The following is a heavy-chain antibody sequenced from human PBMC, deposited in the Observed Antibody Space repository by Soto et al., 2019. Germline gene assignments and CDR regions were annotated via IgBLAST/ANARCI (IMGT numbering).Heavy chain of an antibody. V-gene: IGHV1-18*01. CDR3: ARGSSIAARRRAFDY. CDR1: GYTFTSYV. D-gene: IGHD6-6*01. Sequence: ASVKVSCKASGYTFTSYVISWVRQAPGQGLEWMGWISAYNGNTNYAQKLQGRVTMTTDTSTSTAYMELRSLRYDDTAVYYCARGSSIAARRRAFDYWGQGTLVTVSS. J-gene: IGHJ4*02. CDR2: ISAYNGNT.